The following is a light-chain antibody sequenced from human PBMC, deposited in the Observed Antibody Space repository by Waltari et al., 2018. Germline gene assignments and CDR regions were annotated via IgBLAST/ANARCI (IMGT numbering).Light chain of an antibody. CDR2: RAS. V-gene: IGKV1-5*03. CDR3: QQFNSYST. J-gene: IGKJ3*01. CDR1: QSVSDW. Sequence: DFQMTQSPSTLSASVGDRVTVTCRASQSVSDWLAWYQQKPGKAPKLLLYRASILESGVPSRFSGSGSGTEFTLTISSLQPDDFAIYYCQQFNSYSTFGPGTKVEIK.